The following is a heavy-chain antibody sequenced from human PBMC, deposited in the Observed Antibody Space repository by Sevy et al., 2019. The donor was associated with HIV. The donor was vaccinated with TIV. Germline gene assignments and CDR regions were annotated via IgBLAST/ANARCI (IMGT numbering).Heavy chain of an antibody. J-gene: IGHJ6*03. CDR1: GFTFSSYG. CDR2: ISYDGSNK. CDR3: AKGGGGYYYCDYYMDV. D-gene: IGHD2-15*01. Sequence: GGSLRLSCAASGFTFSSYGMHWVRQAPGKGLEWVAVISYDGSNKYYADSVKGRFTISRDNSKNTLYLQMNSLRAEDTAVYYCAKGGGGYYYCDYYMDVWGKGTTVTVS. V-gene: IGHV3-30*18.